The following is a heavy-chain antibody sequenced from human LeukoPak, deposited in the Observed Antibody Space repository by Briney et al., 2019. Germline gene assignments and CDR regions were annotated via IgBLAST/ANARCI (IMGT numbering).Heavy chain of an antibody. CDR3: ARDTSAYGDHLFFDY. V-gene: IGHV1-18*01. Sequence: ASVKVSCKASGYTFTSYGISWVRQAPGQGLEWMGWISAYNGNTNYAQKLQGRVTMTTDTSTNTAYMELRSLRSDDTAVYYCARDTSAYGDHLFFDYWGQGTLVTVSS. J-gene: IGHJ4*02. CDR1: GYTFTSYG. CDR2: ISAYNGNT. D-gene: IGHD4-17*01.